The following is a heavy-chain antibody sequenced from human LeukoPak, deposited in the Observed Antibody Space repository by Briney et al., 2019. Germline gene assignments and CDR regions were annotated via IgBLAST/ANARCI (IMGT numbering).Heavy chain of an antibody. CDR3: VRGGDYGDPDLDY. J-gene: IGHJ4*02. Sequence: GGSLRLSCAASGFTFSDFYMTWIRQAPGKGLEWVSYIDNTATIKYYADSVKGRFTISRHNAKKSLYLQMDSLRADDTARYYCVRGGDYGDPDLDYWGQGTLVTVSS. V-gene: IGHV3-11*01. CDR2: IDNTATIK. CDR1: GFTFSDFY. D-gene: IGHD4-17*01.